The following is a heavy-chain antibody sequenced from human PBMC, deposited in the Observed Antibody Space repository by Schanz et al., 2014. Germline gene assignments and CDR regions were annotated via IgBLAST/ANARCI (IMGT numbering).Heavy chain of an antibody. V-gene: IGHV3-66*01. CDR3: ARGDSVAGLDY. CDR2: IYSGVST. CDR1: GFIVSSTY. J-gene: IGHJ4*02. Sequence: EVQLVESGGDLVQPGGSQRLSCAASGFIVSSTYMTWVRQAPGKGLEWVSIIYSGVSTYYADSVKGRFTISRDNSKNTVYLQMNSLRGEDTGMYYCARGDSVAGLDYWGRGTLVTVSS.